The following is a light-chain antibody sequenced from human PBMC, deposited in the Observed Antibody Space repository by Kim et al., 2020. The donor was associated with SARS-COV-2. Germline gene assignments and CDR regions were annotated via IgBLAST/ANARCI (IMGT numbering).Light chain of an antibody. CDR1: SSAVAAYNY. CDR2: DVS. CDR3: SSYTSSRGV. V-gene: IGLV2-14*03. J-gene: IGLJ1*01. Sequence: SALTQPASVSGSPGQSITISCTGTSSAVAAYNYVSWYQQHPGKAPKLMIYDVSNRPSGVSNRFSGSKSGNTASLTISGLQAEDEADYYCSSYTSSRGVFGTGTKVTVL.